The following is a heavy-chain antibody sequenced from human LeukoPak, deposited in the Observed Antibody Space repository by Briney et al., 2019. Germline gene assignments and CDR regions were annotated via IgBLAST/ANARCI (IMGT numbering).Heavy chain of an antibody. Sequence: PSETLSLTCTVSGGSISSSRYYWDWIRQPPGKGLEWIGSIYYSGSTYYNPSLKSRVTISVDTSKNQFSLKLSSVTAADTAMYYCARERAPYYYDSSGYHRVFDYWGQGTLVTVSS. CDR2: IYYSGST. CDR3: ARERAPYYYDSSGYHRVFDY. D-gene: IGHD3-22*01. J-gene: IGHJ4*02. CDR1: GGSISSSRYY. V-gene: IGHV4-39*07.